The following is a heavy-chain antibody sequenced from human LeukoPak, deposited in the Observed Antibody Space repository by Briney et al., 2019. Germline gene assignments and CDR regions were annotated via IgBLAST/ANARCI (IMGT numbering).Heavy chain of an antibody. CDR2: ISGSGGST. D-gene: IGHD3-3*01. Sequence: PGGSLRLSCAASGFTFSSYAMSWVRQAPGKGLEWVSAISGSGGSTYYADSVKGRFTISRDNSKNTLYLQMNSLRAEDTAVYYCAKTVRPFLEWLLRPFDYWGQGTLVTVSS. J-gene: IGHJ4*02. CDR1: GFTFSSYA. CDR3: AKTVRPFLEWLLRPFDY. V-gene: IGHV3-23*01.